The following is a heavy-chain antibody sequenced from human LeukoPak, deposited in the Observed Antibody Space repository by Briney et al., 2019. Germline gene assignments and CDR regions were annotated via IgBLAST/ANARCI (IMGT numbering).Heavy chain of an antibody. CDR3: ARGRSITILRGVATSDGFDI. D-gene: IGHD3-10*01. CDR2: IATSSDYI. CDR1: GFTFSSYV. V-gene: IGHV3-21*06. Sequence: GGSLRLSCTASGFTFSSYVMNWVRQAPGKGLEWVSSIATSSDYIYYAGSLKGRFTISRDNAKNSLYLHMNSLRPDDTAVYYCARGRSITILRGVATSDGFDIWGQGTKVTVS. J-gene: IGHJ3*02.